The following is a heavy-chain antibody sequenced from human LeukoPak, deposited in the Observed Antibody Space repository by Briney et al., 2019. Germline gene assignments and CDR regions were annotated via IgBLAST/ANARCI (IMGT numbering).Heavy chain of an antibody. V-gene: IGHV4-34*01. CDR2: INHSGRT. Sequence: SETLSLTCAVYGGSFSGYYWSWIRQPPWKGLEWIGEINHSGRTNYNPSLNSRVTISVDTSQHQFSLKLRSVPAADTAVYYCARGWRAAAGRWFDPWGQGTLVTLSS. CDR1: GGSFSGYY. CDR3: ARGWRAAAGRWFDP. D-gene: IGHD6-13*01. J-gene: IGHJ5*02.